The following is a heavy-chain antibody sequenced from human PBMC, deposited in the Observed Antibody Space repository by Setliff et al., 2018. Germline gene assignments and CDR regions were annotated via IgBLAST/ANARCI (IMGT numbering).Heavy chain of an antibody. CDR2: IQKSGST. D-gene: IGHD2-15*01. V-gene: IGHV4-59*01. J-gene: IGHJ6*02. CDR1: GVSISSYY. Sequence: PSETLSLTCNVSGVSISSYYWSWIRPPPGKGLESIGYIQKSGSTNYNPTLMSRISISVDTSKNQFSLKLRSVTAADTAVYYCSRLSCNGLRYYVLDVWGQGTTVTVSS. CDR3: SRLSCNGLRYYVLDV.